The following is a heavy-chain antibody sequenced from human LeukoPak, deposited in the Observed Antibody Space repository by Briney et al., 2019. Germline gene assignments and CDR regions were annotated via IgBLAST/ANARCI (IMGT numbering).Heavy chain of an antibody. CDR3: ARDDRGEAFDI. V-gene: IGHV1-69*13. Sequence: RASVKVSCKASGGTFSSYAISWVRQAPGQGLEWMGGIIPIFGTANYAQKFQGRVTITADESTSTAYMELSSLRSEDTAVYYCARDDRGEAFDIWGQGTMVTVSS. CDR1: GGTFSSYA. D-gene: IGHD6-25*01. CDR2: IIPIFGTA. J-gene: IGHJ3*02.